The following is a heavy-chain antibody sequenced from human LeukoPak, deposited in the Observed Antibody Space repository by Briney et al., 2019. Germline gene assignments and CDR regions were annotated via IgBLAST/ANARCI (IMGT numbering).Heavy chain of an antibody. D-gene: IGHD6-19*01. CDR2: IYHSGST. CDR3: ARGLDSSGWYFWDWFDP. J-gene: IGHJ5*02. CDR1: GYSISSGYY. Sequence: PSETLSLTCAVSGYSISSGYYWGWIRQPPGKGLEWIGSIYHSGSTYYNPSLKSRVTISVDTSKNQFSLKLSSVTAADTAVYYCARGLDSSGWYFWDWFDPWGQGTLVTVSS. V-gene: IGHV4-38-2*01.